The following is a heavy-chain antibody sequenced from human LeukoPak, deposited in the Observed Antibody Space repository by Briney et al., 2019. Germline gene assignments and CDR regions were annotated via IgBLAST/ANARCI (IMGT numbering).Heavy chain of an antibody. V-gene: IGHV4-30-2*01. Sequence: PSQTLSLTCAVSSGSIGSGGYSWSWIRQPPGKGLEWIGYLYHTGTTYYNPSLKSRVTISGDRSKNQFSLKLSSVAAADTAVYYCARESNINNWFDPWGQGTLVTVSS. CDR1: SGSIGSGGYS. CDR3: ARESNINNWFDP. J-gene: IGHJ5*02. CDR2: LYHTGTT. D-gene: IGHD2/OR15-2a*01.